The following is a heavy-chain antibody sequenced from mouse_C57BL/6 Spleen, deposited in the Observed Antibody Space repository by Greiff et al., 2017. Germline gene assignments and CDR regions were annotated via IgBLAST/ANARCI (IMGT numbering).Heavy chain of an antibody. V-gene: IGHV1-61*01. J-gene: IGHJ2*01. CDR1: GYTFTSYW. CDR3: ARFTTVVAFDY. Sequence: QVQLLQPGPELVRPGSSVKLSCKASGYTFTSYWLDWVKQRPGQGLEWIGNIYSSDSASHYNQKFKDKATLTVDKSTSTAYMQLSSLTSEDSAVYYCARFTTVVAFDYWGQGTTLTVSS. D-gene: IGHD1-1*01. CDR2: IYSSDSAS.